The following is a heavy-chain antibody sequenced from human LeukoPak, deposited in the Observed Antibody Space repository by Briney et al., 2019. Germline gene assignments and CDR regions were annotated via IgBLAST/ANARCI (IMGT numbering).Heavy chain of an antibody. J-gene: IGHJ4*02. CDR1: GYTFTGYY. D-gene: IGHD2-21*02. V-gene: IGHV1-2*02. CDR3: ARLAPIVVVTVNPPYFDY. CDR2: INPNSGGT. Sequence: EASVKVSCKAFGYTFTGYYMHWVRQAPGQGLEWMGWINPNSGGTNYAQKFQGRVTMTRDTSISTAYMELSRLRSDDTAVYYCARLAPIVVVTVNPPYFDYWGQGTLVTVSS.